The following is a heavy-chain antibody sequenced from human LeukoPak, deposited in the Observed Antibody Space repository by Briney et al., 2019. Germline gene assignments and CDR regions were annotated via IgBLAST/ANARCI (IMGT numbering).Heavy chain of an antibody. CDR1: GFTFSTYG. CDR2: IRYDGSNQ. V-gene: IGHV3-30*02. J-gene: IGHJ4*02. D-gene: IGHD6-13*01. CDR3: AKDYFVATGNDY. Sequence: PGGSLRLSCAASGFTFSTYGMHWVRQAPGKGLEWVAFIRYDGSNQEYADSVKGRFTISRDNSKNTLYLQMNSLRPEDTGVYYCAKDYFVATGNDYWGQGILVTVSS.